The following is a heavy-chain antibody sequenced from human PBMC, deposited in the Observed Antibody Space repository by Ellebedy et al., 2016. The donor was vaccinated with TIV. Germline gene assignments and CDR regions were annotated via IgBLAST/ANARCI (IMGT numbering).Heavy chain of an antibody. CDR3: ARSPPYIVGGSYYFDY. CDR2: INVSNGNT. J-gene: IGHJ4*02. Sequence: ASVKVSCKASGYIFTNYAMHWVRQAPGQRLEWMGWINVSNGNTKYSQKFQGRVTITRDTSASTAYMELSSLRSEDTAVYYCARSPPYIVGGSYYFDYWGQGTLVTVSS. D-gene: IGHD1-26*01. CDR1: GYIFTNYA. V-gene: IGHV1-3*01.